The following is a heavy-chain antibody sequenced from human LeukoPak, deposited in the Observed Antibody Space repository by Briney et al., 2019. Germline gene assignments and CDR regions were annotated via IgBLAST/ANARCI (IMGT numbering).Heavy chain of an antibody. CDR3: ARPSNSGYDF. V-gene: IGHV5-51*01. CDR2: IYPSDSDT. D-gene: IGHD5-12*01. Sequence: GESLEISCKASGYSFSNYWIGWVRQLPGKGLEGMGIIYPSDSDTRYSPSFQGQVTISADKSISTAYLQWCSLKASDTAMYYCARPSNSGYDFWGQGALVTVSS. J-gene: IGHJ4*02. CDR1: GYSFSNYW.